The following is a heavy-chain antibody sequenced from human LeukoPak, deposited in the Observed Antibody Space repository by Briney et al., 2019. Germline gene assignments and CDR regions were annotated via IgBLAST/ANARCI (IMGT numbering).Heavy chain of an antibody. CDR2: ISYDGSNK. Sequence: GGSLRLSCAASGFTFSSYGMHWVRQAPGKGLEWVAVISYDGSNKYYADSVKGRFTISRDNSKNTLCLQMNSLRAEDTAVYYCAKDLRGYSLAFDIWGQGTMVTVSS. V-gene: IGHV3-30*18. J-gene: IGHJ3*02. CDR3: AKDLRGYSLAFDI. D-gene: IGHD5-12*01. CDR1: GFTFSSYG.